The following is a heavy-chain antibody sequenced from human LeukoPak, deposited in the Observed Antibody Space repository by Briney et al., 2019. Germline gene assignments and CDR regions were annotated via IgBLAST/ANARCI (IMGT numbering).Heavy chain of an antibody. CDR1: GYSFTSYW. Sequence: GESLKISCKGSGYSFTSYWIGWVRQMPGKGLEWMGLIYPGDSDTKYSPSFQGQVTISADKSISTAYLQWSSLRASDTAMYYCARHLAPDAFDIWGQGTMVTVS. CDR3: ARHLAPDAFDI. V-gene: IGHV5-51*01. J-gene: IGHJ3*02. CDR2: IYPGDSDT.